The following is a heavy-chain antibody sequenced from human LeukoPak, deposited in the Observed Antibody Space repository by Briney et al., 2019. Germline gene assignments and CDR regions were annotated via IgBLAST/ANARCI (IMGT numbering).Heavy chain of an antibody. Sequence: PGGSLRLSCAASGFTFSAYWMKWVRQAPGKGLEWVADITPDGNEKYYVDSVKGRFTISRDNTKNSLYLLMNGLRAEDTAVYYCLSAGFKGDDSWGQGTLVTVSS. CDR1: GFTFSAYW. CDR2: ITPDGNEK. D-gene: IGHD6-13*01. V-gene: IGHV3-7*05. J-gene: IGHJ4*02. CDR3: LSAGFKGDDS.